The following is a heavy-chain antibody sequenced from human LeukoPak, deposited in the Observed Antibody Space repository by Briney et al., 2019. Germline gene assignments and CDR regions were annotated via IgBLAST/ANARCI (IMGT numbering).Heavy chain of an antibody. Sequence: GGSLRLSCAASGFTFSSYAMSWVRQAPGKGLEWVSAISGSGGSTYYADSVKGRFTISRDNSKNTLYLRMNSLRAEDTAVYYCAKDRHGYYDSSGFWFDPWGQGTLVTVSS. V-gene: IGHV3-23*01. CDR3: AKDRHGYYDSSGFWFDP. CDR2: ISGSGGST. CDR1: GFTFSSYA. D-gene: IGHD3-22*01. J-gene: IGHJ5*02.